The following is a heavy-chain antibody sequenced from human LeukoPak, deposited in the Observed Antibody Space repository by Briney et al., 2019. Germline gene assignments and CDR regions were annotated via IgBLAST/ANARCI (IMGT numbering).Heavy chain of an antibody. CDR1: GSNFTSYW. CDR3: ARNRYYDSSGYRYFDY. V-gene: IGHV5-51*01. J-gene: IGHJ4*02. Sequence: GASLEISCTGSGSNFTSYWIGWVRQLPGKGLEWLGIIYPGDSDTRYSPSFQGQVTISADKSISTAYLQWSSLKASDTAMYYCARNRYYDSSGYRYFDYWGQGTLVTVSS. D-gene: IGHD3-22*01. CDR2: IYPGDSDT.